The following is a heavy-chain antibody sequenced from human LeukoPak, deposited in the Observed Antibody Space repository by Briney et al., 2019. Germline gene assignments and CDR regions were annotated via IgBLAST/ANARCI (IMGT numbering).Heavy chain of an antibody. CDR1: GDSISSYY. Sequence: SETPSLTCTVSGDSISSYYWSWIRQPPGKGLEWIGYIYYSGSTNYNPSLKSRVTISIDTSKNQFSLKLSSVTAADTAVYYCTGGYWAAAGDYWGQGTLVTVSS. CDR3: TGGYWAAAGDY. V-gene: IGHV4-59*01. CDR2: IYYSGST. J-gene: IGHJ4*02. D-gene: IGHD6-13*01.